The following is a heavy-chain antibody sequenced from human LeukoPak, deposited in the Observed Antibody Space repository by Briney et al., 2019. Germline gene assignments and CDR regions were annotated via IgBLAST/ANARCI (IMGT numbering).Heavy chain of an antibody. J-gene: IGHJ4*02. CDR3: ARDVVLMVYAIAPDY. CDR1: GYTFTGYY. CDR2: INPNSGGT. Sequence: ASVKVSCKASGYTFTGYYMHWVRQAPGQGLEWMGWINPNSGGTNYAQKFQGRVTMTRDTSISTAYMELSRLRSDDTAVYYCARDVVLMVYAIAPDYWGQGTLVTVSS. V-gene: IGHV1-2*02. D-gene: IGHD2-8*01.